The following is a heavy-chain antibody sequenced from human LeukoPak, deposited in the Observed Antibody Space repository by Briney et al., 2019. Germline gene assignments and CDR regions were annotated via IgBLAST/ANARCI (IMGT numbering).Heavy chain of an antibody. J-gene: IGHJ4*02. V-gene: IGHV3-20*04. CDR1: GFTFDDYG. Sequence: GGSLRLSCAASGFTFDDYGMSWVRQAPGKGLEWVSGINWNGGSTGYADSVKGRFTISRDNAKNSLYLQMNSLRAEDTALYYCAREGEYYDSKPSFFDYWGLGTLVTVSS. CDR2: INWNGGST. CDR3: AREGEYYDSKPSFFDY. D-gene: IGHD3-22*01.